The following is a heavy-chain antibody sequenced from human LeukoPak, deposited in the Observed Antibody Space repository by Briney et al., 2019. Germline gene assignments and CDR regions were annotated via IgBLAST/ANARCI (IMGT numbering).Heavy chain of an antibody. J-gene: IGHJ4*02. CDR3: ARDPYYTNSFDY. CDR2: INPNGGGT. CDR1: GYTFTGYY. Sequence: ASVKVSCKASGYTFTGYYIHWVRQAPRQGLEWMGWINPNGGGTKYAQKFQGRVTVTGDTSINTAYMELSRLKSDDTAVYFCARDPYYTNSFDYWGQGTLVTVSS. D-gene: IGHD2/OR15-2a*01. V-gene: IGHV1-2*02.